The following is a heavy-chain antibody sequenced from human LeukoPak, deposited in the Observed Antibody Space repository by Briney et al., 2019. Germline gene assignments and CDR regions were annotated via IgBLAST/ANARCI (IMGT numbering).Heavy chain of an antibody. CDR1: GGTFSSYA. J-gene: IGHJ3*02. D-gene: IGHD2-2*01. Sequence: GASVKVSCKASGGTFSSYAISWVRQAPGQGLEWMGGIIPIFGTANYAQKFQGRVTITMDESTSTAYMELSSLRSEDTAVYYCARTHCSSTSCLLYDAFDIWGQGTMVTVSS. V-gene: IGHV1-69*05. CDR2: IIPIFGTA. CDR3: ARTHCSSTSCLLYDAFDI.